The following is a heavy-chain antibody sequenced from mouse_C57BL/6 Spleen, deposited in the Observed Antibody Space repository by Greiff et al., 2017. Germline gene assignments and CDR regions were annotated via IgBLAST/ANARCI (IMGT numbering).Heavy chain of an antibody. CDR1: GYTFTSYW. CDR3: GRVLGHVRDY. CDR2: INPGSGGT. D-gene: IGHD4-1*01. J-gene: IGHJ4*01. V-gene: IGHV1-55*01. Sequence: VQLQQSGAELVKPGASVKMSCKASGYTFTSYWITWVKQRPGQGLEWIGDINPGSGGTNYNEKFKSKATLTVDTSSSTAYMQLSSLTSEDSAVYYGGRVLGHVRDYWGQGTSVTVSS.